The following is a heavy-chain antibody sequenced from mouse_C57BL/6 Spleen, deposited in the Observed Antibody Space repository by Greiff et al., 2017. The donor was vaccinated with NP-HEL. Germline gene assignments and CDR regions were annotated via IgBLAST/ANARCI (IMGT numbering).Heavy chain of an antibody. J-gene: IGHJ2*01. V-gene: IGHV5-6*01. D-gene: IGHD2-2*01. CDR1: GFTFSSYG. CDR3: ARWFLTPYVDY. CDR2: ISSGGSYT. Sequence: EVQRVESGGDLVKPGGSLKLSCAASGFTFSSYGMSWVRQTPDKRLEWVATISSGGSYTYYPDSVKGRFTISRDNAKNTLYLQMSSLKSEDTAMDYCARWFLTPYVDYWGQGTTLTVSS.